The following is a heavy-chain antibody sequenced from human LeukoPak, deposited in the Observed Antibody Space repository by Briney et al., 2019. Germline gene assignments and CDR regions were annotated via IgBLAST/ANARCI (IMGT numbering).Heavy chain of an antibody. D-gene: IGHD6-19*01. CDR2: IYYSGTT. J-gene: IGHJ4*02. CDR3: AGEVAVAGTGPDY. CDR1: GGSISSSSYY. V-gene: IGHV4-39*07. Sequence: SETLSLTCTVSGGSISSSSYYWGWIRQPPGKGLEWIGSIYYSGTTNSNPSLKSRVAISVDTSKNQFSLKLTSVTAADTAVYYCAGEVAVAGTGPDYWGQGTLVTVSS.